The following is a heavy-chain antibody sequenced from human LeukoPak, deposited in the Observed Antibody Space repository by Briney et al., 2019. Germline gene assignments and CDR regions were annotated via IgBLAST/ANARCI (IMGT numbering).Heavy chain of an antibody. CDR2: IRYDGSNK. Sequence: GGSLRLSCAASGFTFSSYGMHWVRQAPGKGLEWVAFIRYDGSNKYYADSVKGRFTISRDNSKNTLYLQMNSLRAEDTAVYYCAKDLGIAAAGRCSYWGQGTLVTVSS. J-gene: IGHJ4*02. D-gene: IGHD6-13*01. CDR1: GFTFSSYG. V-gene: IGHV3-30*02. CDR3: AKDLGIAAAGRCSY.